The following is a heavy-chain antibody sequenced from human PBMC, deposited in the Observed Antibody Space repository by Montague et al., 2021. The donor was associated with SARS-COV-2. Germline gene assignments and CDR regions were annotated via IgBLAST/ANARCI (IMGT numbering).Heavy chain of an antibody. D-gene: IGHD2-21*01. J-gene: IGHJ4*02. Sequence: IYYSGSTYYNPSLKSRVTISVDTSKNQFSLKLSSVTAADTAVYYCARVQPHLVVGISSIDDWGQGTLVTVSS. V-gene: IGHV4-31*02. CDR2: IYYSGST. CDR3: ARVQPHLVVGISSIDD.